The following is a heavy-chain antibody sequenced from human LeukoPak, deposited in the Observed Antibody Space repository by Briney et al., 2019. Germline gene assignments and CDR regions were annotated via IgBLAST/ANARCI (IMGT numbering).Heavy chain of an antibody. J-gene: IGHJ4*02. Sequence: GGSLRLSCAASGFTFSSYAMSWVRQAPGKGLEWVSAITGSGDHTYYADSVKGRFTVSRDNSKNTLYLQMNSLRAEDTAVYYCAKGLAVAGTGDYWGQGTLVTVSP. CDR2: ITGSGDHT. V-gene: IGHV3-23*01. CDR1: GFTFSSYA. D-gene: IGHD6-19*01. CDR3: AKGLAVAGTGDY.